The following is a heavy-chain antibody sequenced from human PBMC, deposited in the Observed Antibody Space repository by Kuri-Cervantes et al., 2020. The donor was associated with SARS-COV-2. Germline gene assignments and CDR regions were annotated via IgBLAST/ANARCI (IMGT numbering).Heavy chain of an antibody. J-gene: IGHJ4*02. CDR1: GFSLSTSGVG. CDR2: IYWDDDK. V-gene: IGHV2-5*02. Sequence: SGPTLVKPTQTLTLTCTFSGFSLSTSGVGVGWIRQPPGKALEWLALIYWDDDKRYSPSLKSRLTITKDTSKNQVVLTMTNMDPGDTATYFCARILSFCDGDCYSHFDYWGQGTLVTVSS. CDR3: ARILSFCDGDCYSHFDY. D-gene: IGHD2-21*02.